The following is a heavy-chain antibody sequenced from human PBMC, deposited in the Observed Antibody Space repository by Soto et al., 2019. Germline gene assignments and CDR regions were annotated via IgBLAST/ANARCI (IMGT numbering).Heavy chain of an antibody. CDR2: ISGSGGST. CDR3: AKDLASPSFSSGRRGGPENDY. CDR1: GFTFSSYA. D-gene: IGHD3-16*01. J-gene: IGHJ4*02. Sequence: GGSLRLSCAASGFTFSSYAMSWVRQAPGKGLEWVSAISGSGGSTYYADSVKGRFTISRDNSKNTLYLQMNSLRAEDTAVYYCAKDLASPSFSSGRRGGPENDYWGQGTLVTVSS. V-gene: IGHV3-23*01.